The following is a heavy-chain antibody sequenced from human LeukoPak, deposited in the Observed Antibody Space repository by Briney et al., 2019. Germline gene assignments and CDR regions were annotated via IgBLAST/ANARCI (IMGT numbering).Heavy chain of an antibody. J-gene: IGHJ4*02. CDR2: ITPYNGNT. CDR1: GSPFICYS. Sequence: ASVKVSCHASGSPFICYSISWVRQAPGHGREWMGWITPYNGNTNYVQNFQGRVTMTTDTSTSTAYMELRSLRSDDTAVYYCAREYGGNPGLFGYWGQGTLVTVSS. D-gene: IGHD4-23*01. V-gene: IGHV1-18*01. CDR3: AREYGGNPGLFGY.